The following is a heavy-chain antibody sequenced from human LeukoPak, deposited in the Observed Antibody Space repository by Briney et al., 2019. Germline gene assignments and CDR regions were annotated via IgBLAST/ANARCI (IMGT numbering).Heavy chain of an antibody. J-gene: IGHJ6*04. Sequence: RSETPSLSCSLSLGPILGDMWSSIPESPGTGVWWSGYIFYSGSTEYNPSLQSRAVISVDTSKNQVSLRLSSVTAGDTAVYYCARDRGSGYSLHYYYGMDVWGKGTTVTVSS. D-gene: IGHD5-12*01. CDR1: LGPILGDM. CDR3: ARDRGSGYSLHYYYGMDV. V-gene: IGHV4-59*01. CDR2: IFYSGST.